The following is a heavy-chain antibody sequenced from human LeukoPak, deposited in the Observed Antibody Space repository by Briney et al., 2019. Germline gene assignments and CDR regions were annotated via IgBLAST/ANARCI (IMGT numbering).Heavy chain of an antibody. CDR1: GYTFTSYY. V-gene: IGHV1-46*01. D-gene: IGHD3-22*01. Sequence: ASVKVSCKASGYTFTSYYKHWVRQAPGQGLEWMGIINPSGGSTSYAQKFQGRVTMTRDTSTSTVYMELSSLRSEDTAVYYCARDSSGYCFDYWGQGTLVTVSS. CDR2: INPSGGST. CDR3: ARDSSGYCFDY. J-gene: IGHJ4*02.